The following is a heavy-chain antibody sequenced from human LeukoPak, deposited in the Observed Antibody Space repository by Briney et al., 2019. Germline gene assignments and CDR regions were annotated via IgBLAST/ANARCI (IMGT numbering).Heavy chain of an antibody. CDR3: ARGGGSYLAYNWFDP. V-gene: IGHV3-74*01. Sequence: GGSLRLSCAASGFTFSNYWMHWVRQAPGKGLVWVSRIKSDGSSTTYADSVKGRFTISRDNAKNSLYLQMNSLRAEDTAVYYCARGGGSYLAYNWFDPWGQGTLVTVSS. CDR1: GFTFSNYW. CDR2: IKSDGSST. D-gene: IGHD1-26*01. J-gene: IGHJ5*02.